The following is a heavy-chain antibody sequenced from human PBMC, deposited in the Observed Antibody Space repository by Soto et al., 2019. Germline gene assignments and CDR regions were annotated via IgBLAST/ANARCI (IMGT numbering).Heavy chain of an antibody. J-gene: IGHJ4*02. D-gene: IGHD5-12*01. V-gene: IGHV3-21*01. CDR1: GFPFSEYS. CDR3: ARARGNDWYSDY. Sequence: DVQLVESGGGLVRPGGSVRLSCTASGFPFSEYSLSWVRQAPGKGLEWVSSITHSGTYVYYADSVKGRFTISRDSASNSLFLQMTSLRAEDTAVYHCARARGNDWYSDYWGQGTLVTVSS. CDR2: ITHSGTYV.